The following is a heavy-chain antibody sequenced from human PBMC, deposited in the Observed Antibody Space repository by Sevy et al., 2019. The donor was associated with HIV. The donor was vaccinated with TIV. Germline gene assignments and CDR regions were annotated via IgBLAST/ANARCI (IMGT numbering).Heavy chain of an antibody. V-gene: IGHV3-53*01. CDR2: VYSGGTT. CDR1: GFTVNSDY. D-gene: IGHD3-16*02. Sequence: EGSLRLSCAASGFTVNSDYMSWVRQAPGKVLEWVSVVYSGGTTYYADSVKGRFTISRDNSKNILYLQMNSLRAEDTAVYYCARHISLGELGSWFDPWGQGTLVTVSS. CDR3: ARHISLGELGSWFDP. J-gene: IGHJ5*02.